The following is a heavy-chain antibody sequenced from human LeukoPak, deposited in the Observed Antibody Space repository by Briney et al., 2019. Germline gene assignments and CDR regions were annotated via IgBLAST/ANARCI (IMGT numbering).Heavy chain of an antibody. CDR2: IYYSGST. Sequence: SQTLSLTCTVSGGSISSYYWSWIRQPPGKGLEWIGYIYYSGSTNYNPSLKSRVTISVDTPKNQFSLKLSSVTAADTAVYYCARAASGSLNWFDPWGQGTLVTVSS. CDR1: GGSISSYY. CDR3: ARAASGSLNWFDP. V-gene: IGHV4-59*01. J-gene: IGHJ5*02. D-gene: IGHD3-10*01.